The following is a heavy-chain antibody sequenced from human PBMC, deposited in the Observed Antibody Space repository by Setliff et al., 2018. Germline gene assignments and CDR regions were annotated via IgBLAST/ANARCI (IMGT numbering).Heavy chain of an antibody. J-gene: IGHJ4*02. D-gene: IGHD3-22*01. CDR2: IIPIFGTA. V-gene: IGHV1-69*05. Sequence: ASVKVSCKASGGSISSYAISWVRQAPGQGLEWMGGIIPIFGTANYAQKFQGRVTITTDESTSTAYMELSSLRSEDTAVYYCARLYDSSGYYGGYFDYWGQGTLVTVSS. CDR1: GGSISSYA. CDR3: ARLYDSSGYYGGYFDY.